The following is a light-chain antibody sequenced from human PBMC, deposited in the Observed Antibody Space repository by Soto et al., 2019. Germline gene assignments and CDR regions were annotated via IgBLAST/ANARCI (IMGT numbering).Light chain of an antibody. Sequence: EIVMTQSPATLSVSPGERATLSCRASQSVSSNLAWYQQKPGQAPRRLIYGSSTRGTGIPARFSGSGSGTDFTLTITSLQSEDFAVYYCQQYNNWPLTFGGGTRVEIK. V-gene: IGKV3-15*01. CDR2: GSS. CDR3: QQYNNWPLT. CDR1: QSVSSN. J-gene: IGKJ4*01.